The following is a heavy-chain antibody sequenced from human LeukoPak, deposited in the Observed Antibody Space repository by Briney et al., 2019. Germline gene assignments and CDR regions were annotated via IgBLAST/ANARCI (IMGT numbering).Heavy chain of an antibody. J-gene: IGHJ5*02. Sequence: RASVRVSCKASGGTFSSYAISWVRQAPGQGLEWMGGIIPIFGIANYAQKFQGRVTITADKSTSTAYMELSSLRSEDTAVYCCARDYSDRYNWFDPWGQGTLVTVSS. CDR2: IIPIFGIA. CDR1: GGTFSSYA. V-gene: IGHV1-69*10. D-gene: IGHD4-11*01. CDR3: ARDYSDRYNWFDP.